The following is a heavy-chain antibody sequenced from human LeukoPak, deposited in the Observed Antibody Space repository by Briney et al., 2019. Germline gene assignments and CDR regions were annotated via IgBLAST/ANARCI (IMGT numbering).Heavy chain of an antibody. J-gene: IGHJ4*02. CDR2: IKSNADGGTT. V-gene: IGHV3-15*01. CDR3: TTGFDGIVVWSYKPSDY. Sequence: PGGSLRLSCATSGLTFSDAWMTWVRQAPGRGLEWLGRIKSNADGGTTDYAVPVKGRFSISRDDSKNTMYLQMNSLKTEDTGVYYCTTGFDGIVVWSYKPSDYWGQGTLVTVSS. CDR1: GLTFSDAW. D-gene: IGHD3-22*01.